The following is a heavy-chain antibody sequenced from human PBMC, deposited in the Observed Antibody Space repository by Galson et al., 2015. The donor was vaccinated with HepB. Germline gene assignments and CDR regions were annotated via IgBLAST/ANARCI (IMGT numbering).Heavy chain of an antibody. CDR3: AREGATGWVREYYFDS. J-gene: IGHJ4*02. Sequence: SETLSLTCTVSGGSMSRNYWSWIRQPPGKGLEWIGDISYSGSTTNYTPSLKSRVTISLDTSKNQFSLKLSSVTAADTAVYFCAREGATGWVREYYFDSWGRGTLVTVSS. V-gene: IGHV4-59*01. CDR2: ISYSGSTT. CDR1: GGSMSRNY. D-gene: IGHD1-1*01.